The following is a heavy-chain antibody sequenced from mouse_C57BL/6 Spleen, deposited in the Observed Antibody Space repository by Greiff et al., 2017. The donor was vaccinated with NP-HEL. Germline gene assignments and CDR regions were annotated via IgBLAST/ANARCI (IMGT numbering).Heavy chain of an antibody. CDR1: GFTFTDYY. Sequence: EVKLVESGGGLVQPGGSLSLSCAASGFTFTDYYMSWVRQPPGKALEWLGFIRNKANGYTTEYSASVKGRFTISRDNSQSILYLQMNALRAEDSATYYCARSFYYDYEYYAMDYWGQGTSGTVSS. D-gene: IGHD2-4*01. CDR2: IRNKANGYTT. V-gene: IGHV7-3*01. CDR3: ARSFYYDYEYYAMDY. J-gene: IGHJ4*01.